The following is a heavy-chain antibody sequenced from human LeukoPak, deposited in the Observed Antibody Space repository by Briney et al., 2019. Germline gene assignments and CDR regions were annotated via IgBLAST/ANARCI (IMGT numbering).Heavy chain of an antibody. V-gene: IGHV5-51*01. CDR1: GYRFTRYW. Sequence: GESLKISCKGSGYRFTRYWMGWVRQIPGKGLEWLGIIFPGGSDTRYRPSFQGQLTISADQSIRTAYLPGRSLQASDTAMFYCARHVQYVWSGNRAWFDPWGQGTLVTVSS. CDR3: ARHVQYVWSGNRAWFDP. D-gene: IGHD3-3*01. CDR2: IFPGGSDT. J-gene: IGHJ5*02.